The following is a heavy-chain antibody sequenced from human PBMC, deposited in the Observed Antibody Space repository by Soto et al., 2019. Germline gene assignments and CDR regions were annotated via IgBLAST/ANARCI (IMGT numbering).Heavy chain of an antibody. D-gene: IGHD6-19*01. V-gene: IGHV4-31*03. CDR3: ARATWWAVADLDY. CDR2: IYYSVKT. J-gene: IGHJ4*02. CDR1: GGSISSGGYY. Sequence: QVKLQASGPALVKPSETLSLTCRVSGGSISSGGYYWNWIRQHAERGLEWLGYIYYSVKTVLNPSLTSRATISRDTSKNEFSLTLTSLTAADTAVQFCARATWWAVADLDYWGQGTLVTVSS.